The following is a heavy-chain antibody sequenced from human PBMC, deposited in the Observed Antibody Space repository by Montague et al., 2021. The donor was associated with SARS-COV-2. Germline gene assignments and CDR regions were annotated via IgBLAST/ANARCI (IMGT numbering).Heavy chain of an antibody. CDR3: AREYSSGVYFDY. Sequence: PALVKPTQTLTLTCTFSGFSLSTSGMCVSWIRQPPGKALEWLARXDWDDDKYYSTSLKTRLTISKDTSKNQVVLTMTSMDPVDTATYYCAREYSSGVYFDYWGQGTLVTVSS. J-gene: IGHJ4*02. CDR1: GFSLSTSGMC. D-gene: IGHD6-19*01. V-gene: IGHV2-70*11. CDR2: XDWDDDK.